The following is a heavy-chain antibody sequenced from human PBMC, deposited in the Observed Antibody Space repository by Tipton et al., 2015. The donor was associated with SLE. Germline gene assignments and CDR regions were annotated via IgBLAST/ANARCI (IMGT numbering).Heavy chain of an antibody. V-gene: IGHV4-59*01. Sequence: TLSLTCTVSGGSISSYFWSWIRQPPGLGLEWIGHISYSGSTNYNPSLKSRVTISVDTSKNQFSLKLSSVTAADTAVYYCAGEPDSCGHGPLVTVSS. CDR3: AGEPDS. CDR2: ISYSGST. CDR1: GGSISSYF. J-gene: IGHJ5*01.